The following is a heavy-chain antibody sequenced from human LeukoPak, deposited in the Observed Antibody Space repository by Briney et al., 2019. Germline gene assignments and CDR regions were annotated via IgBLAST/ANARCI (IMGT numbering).Heavy chain of an antibody. D-gene: IGHD5-12*01. CDR1: GFTFDDYA. V-gene: IGHV3-43*02. J-gene: IGHJ4*02. CDR3: AKDRYSGYDFVDY. Sequence: GXXLRLSCAASGFTFDDYAMHWVRQAPGKGLEWVSLISGDGGSTYYADSVKGRFTISRDNSKNSLYLQMNSLRTEDTALYYCAKDRYSGYDFVDYWGQGTLVTVSS. CDR2: ISGDGGST.